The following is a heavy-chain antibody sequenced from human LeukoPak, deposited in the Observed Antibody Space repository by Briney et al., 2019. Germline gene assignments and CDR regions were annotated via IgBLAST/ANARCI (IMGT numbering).Heavy chain of an antibody. CDR1: GGSISSYY. J-gene: IGHJ6*02. CDR2: IYYSGST. V-gene: IGHV4-59*01. CDR3: ARDLVAVAGTDYYYYGMDV. D-gene: IGHD6-19*01. Sequence: KSSETLSLTCTVPGGSISSYYWSWIRQPPGKGLEWIGYIYYSGSTNYNPSLKSRVTISVDTSKNQFSLKLSSVTAADTAVYYCARDLVAVAGTDYYYYGMDVWGQGTTVTVSS.